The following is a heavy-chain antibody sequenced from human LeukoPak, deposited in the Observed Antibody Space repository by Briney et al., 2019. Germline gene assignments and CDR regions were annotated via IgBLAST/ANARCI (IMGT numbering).Heavy chain of an antibody. CDR2: IYPGDSDI. D-gene: IGHD3-10*01. CDR3: AGSMVRGGSDAFDI. J-gene: IGHJ3*02. Sequence: GESLKISCKGSGYSFTSYWIGWVRQMPGKGLEWMGIIYPGDSDIRYSPSFQGQVTISADKSISTAYLQWSSLKASDAAMYYCAGSMVRGGSDAFDIWGQGTMVIVSS. CDR1: GYSFTSYW. V-gene: IGHV5-51*01.